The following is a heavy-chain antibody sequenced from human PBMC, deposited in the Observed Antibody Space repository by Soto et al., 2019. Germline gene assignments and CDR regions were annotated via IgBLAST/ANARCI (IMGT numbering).Heavy chain of an antibody. Sequence: QLQLQESGPGLVKPSETLSLTCTVSGGPISSDSYYWGWIRQPAGKGPEWIGTIYNSGSTYYNPSLKSRLTISVDTSKNHFSLKLSSVTAADTAVYYCARHRPPVGVFRGVINWFDPWGQGILVTVSS. J-gene: IGHJ5*02. CDR2: IYNSGST. CDR3: ARHRPPVGVFRGVINWFDP. V-gene: IGHV4-39*01. D-gene: IGHD3-10*01. CDR1: GGPISSDSYY.